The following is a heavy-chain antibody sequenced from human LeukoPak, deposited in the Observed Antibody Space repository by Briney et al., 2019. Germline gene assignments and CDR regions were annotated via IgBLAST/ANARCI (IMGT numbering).Heavy chain of an antibody. D-gene: IGHD3-10*01. CDR2: ISSSSSYI. CDR3: ARDNRGIITPYFDY. J-gene: IGHJ4*02. CDR1: GFTFSSYS. Sequence: GGSLRLSCAASGFTFSSYSMNWVRQAPGKGLEWVSSISSSSSYIYYADSVKGRFTISRDNAKNSLYLQMNSLRAEDTAVYYCARDNRGIITPYFDYWGQGTLVTVSS. V-gene: IGHV3-21*01.